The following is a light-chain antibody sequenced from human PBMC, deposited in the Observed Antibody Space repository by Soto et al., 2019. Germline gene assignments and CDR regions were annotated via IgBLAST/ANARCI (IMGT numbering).Light chain of an antibody. Sequence: EIVLTQSPGTLSLSPGERATLSCRASQSVSSSYLAWYQQKPGPAPRLLIYGASSRATGIPDRFSGSGSGTDFTLPISRLEPEDFAVYYCQQYGSSPQTFGQGTKLEIK. J-gene: IGKJ2*01. CDR2: GAS. V-gene: IGKV3-20*01. CDR1: QSVSSSY. CDR3: QQYGSSPQT.